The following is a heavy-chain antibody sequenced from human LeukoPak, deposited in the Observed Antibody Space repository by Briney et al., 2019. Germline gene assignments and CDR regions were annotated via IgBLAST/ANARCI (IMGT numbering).Heavy chain of an antibody. Sequence: SETLSLTCVVYGGSFSGYYWSWIRQPPGKGLEWIGEINHSGSTNYNPSLKSRVTISVDTSKNQFSLKLSSVTAADTAVYYCARAGSYYYDSSGYYGFSGFTRRNQNWFDPWGQGTLVTVSS. CDR3: ARAGSYYYDSSGYYGFSGFTRRNQNWFDP. D-gene: IGHD3-22*01. V-gene: IGHV4-34*01. J-gene: IGHJ5*02. CDR1: GGSFSGYY. CDR2: INHSGST.